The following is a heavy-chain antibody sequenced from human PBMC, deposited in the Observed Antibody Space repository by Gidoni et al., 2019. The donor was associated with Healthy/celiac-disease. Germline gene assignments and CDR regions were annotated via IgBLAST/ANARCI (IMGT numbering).Heavy chain of an antibody. V-gene: IGHV4-59*01. J-gene: IGHJ2*01. CDR2: TYYSGST. Sequence: QVQLQESGPGLVKPSETLSLTCTVPGGSISSDYWSWTRQPPGKGLEWIGYTYYSGSTNYNPSLKSRVTISVDTSKNQFSLKLSSVTAEDTAVYYCARDSSIAAQDWYFDLWGRGTLVTVSS. CDR1: GGSISSDY. CDR3: ARDSSIAAQDWYFDL. D-gene: IGHD6-6*01.